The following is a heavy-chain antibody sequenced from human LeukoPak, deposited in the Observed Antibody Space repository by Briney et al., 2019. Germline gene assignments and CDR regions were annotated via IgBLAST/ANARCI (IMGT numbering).Heavy chain of an antibody. J-gene: IGHJ6*03. CDR1: GFIVSSTY. CDR3: AGGAYSPNPPYYYYFMDV. D-gene: IGHD4-11*01. CDR2: TYSGDRA. Sequence: PGGSLRLSCAASGFIVSSTYMSWARQAPGKGLEWVSLTYSGDRATYADSVKGRFTVSSANPQNAVYLQMNSLRAEDTAVYYCAGGAYSPNPPYYYYFMDVWGKGTTVTVSS. V-gene: IGHV3-53*01.